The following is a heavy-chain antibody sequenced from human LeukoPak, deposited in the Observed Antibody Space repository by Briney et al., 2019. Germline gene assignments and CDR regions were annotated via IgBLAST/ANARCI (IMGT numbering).Heavy chain of an antibody. J-gene: IGHJ4*02. D-gene: IGHD2-2*03. CDR1: GFTFSSYS. CDR2: ISSSSSTI. Sequence: GGSLRLSCAASGFTFSSYSMNWVRQAPGKGLEWVSYISSSSSTIYYADSVKGRFTISRDNSKNTLYLQMNSLRAEDTALYYCAKDRMDPVNYWGQGTLVTVSS. V-gene: IGHV3-48*01. CDR3: AKDRMDPVNY.